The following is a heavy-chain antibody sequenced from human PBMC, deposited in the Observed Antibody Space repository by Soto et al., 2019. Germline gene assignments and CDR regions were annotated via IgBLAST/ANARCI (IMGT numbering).Heavy chain of an antibody. CDR2: IYYSGST. Sequence: SETLSLTCTVSGGSISSSSYYWGWIRQPPGKGLEWIGSIYYSGSTYYNPSLKSRVTISVDTSKNQFSLKLSSVTAADTAVYYCARHASIVLMVYALDYWGQGTLVTVYS. CDR1: GGSISSSSYY. D-gene: IGHD2-8*01. J-gene: IGHJ4*02. V-gene: IGHV4-39*01. CDR3: ARHASIVLMVYALDY.